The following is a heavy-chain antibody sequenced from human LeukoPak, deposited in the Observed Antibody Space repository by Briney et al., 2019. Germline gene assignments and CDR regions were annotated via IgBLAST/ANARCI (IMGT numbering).Heavy chain of an antibody. V-gene: IGHV3-23*01. CDR1: GFPFSSHA. CDR3: TRDLPVPSLVRGIIIYGLIDY. CDR2: ISNGKT. D-gene: IGHD3-10*01. J-gene: IGHJ4*02. Sequence: PGGSLRLSCAASGFPFSSHAMSWVRQPPGKGLEWVAAISNGKTYYADSVRGRFAISRDDSTNTVYLHMNSLRAEDTAVYYCTRDLPVPSLVRGIIIYGLIDYWGQGTLVTVSS.